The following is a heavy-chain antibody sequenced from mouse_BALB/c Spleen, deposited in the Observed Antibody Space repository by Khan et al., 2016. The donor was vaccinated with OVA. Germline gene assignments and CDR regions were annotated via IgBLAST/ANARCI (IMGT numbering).Heavy chain of an antibody. CDR3: AKHEYYGSIYEPHYYAMDY. CDR2: IWGGGRT. CDR1: GFSLTDYG. Sequence: QVQLKESGPGLVAPSQSLSITCTVSGFSLTDYGVSWIRQPPGKGLEWRGVIWGGGRTYYNLALKSRLSIRKDNSKSQVFLKMNSLQTDDTAMYYCAKHEYYGSIYEPHYYAMDYWGQGTSVTVSS. V-gene: IGHV2-6-5*01. D-gene: IGHD1-1*01. J-gene: IGHJ4*01.